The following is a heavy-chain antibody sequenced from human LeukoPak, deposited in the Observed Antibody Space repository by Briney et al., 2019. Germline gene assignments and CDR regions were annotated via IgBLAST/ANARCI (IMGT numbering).Heavy chain of an antibody. V-gene: IGHV1-69*05. CDR3: ARGKFGYYSSSSYYFDY. J-gene: IGHJ4*02. CDR1: GGTFRSYA. CDR2: IIPIFGTA. Sequence: SVKVSCKASGGTFRSYAISWVRQAPGQGLEWMGRIIPIFGTANYAQKFQGRVTITRNTSISTAYMELSSLVSEDTAVYYCARGKFGYYSSSSYYFDYWGQGVLVTVSS. D-gene: IGHD6-6*01.